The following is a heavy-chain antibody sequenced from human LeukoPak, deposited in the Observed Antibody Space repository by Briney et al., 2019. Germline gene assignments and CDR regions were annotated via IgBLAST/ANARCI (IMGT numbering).Heavy chain of an antibody. J-gene: IGHJ6*03. CDR1: GFHFSSYE. V-gene: IGHV3-48*03. Sequence: GGSLRLSCAVSGFHFSSYEMNWVRQAPGKGREWVAFTTGSGGTTHYADSMKGRFTISRDNAKNRLFLQMNSLRVEDTAVYYCARLQPYYYYMDVWGRGTTVTVSS. CDR2: TTGSGGTT. CDR3: ARLQPYYYYMDV.